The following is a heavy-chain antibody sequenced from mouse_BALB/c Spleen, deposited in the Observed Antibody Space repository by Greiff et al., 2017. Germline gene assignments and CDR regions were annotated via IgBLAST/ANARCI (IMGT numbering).Heavy chain of an antibody. J-gene: IGHJ4*01. CDR3: ARSLDSSGPYYAMDY. Sequence: EVKLQESGPELVKPGASVKMSCKASGYTFTSYVMHWVKQKPGQGLEWIGYINPYNDGTKYNEKFKGKATLTSDKSSSTAYMELSSLTSEDSAVYYCARSLDSSGPYYAMDYWGQGTSVTVSS. CDR1: GYTFTSYV. V-gene: IGHV1-14*01. CDR2: INPYNDGT. D-gene: IGHD3-2*01.